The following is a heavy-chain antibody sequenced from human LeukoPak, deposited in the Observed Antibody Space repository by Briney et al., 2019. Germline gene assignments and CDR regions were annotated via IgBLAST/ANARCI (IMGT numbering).Heavy chain of an antibody. CDR1: GFTVSSNY. J-gene: IGHJ3*02. D-gene: IGHD6-19*01. CDR2: IYSGGST. Sequence: GGSLRLSCAASGFTVSSNYVSWVRQAPGKGLEWVSVIYSGGSTYYADSVKGRFTISRDNSKNTLYLQMNSLRAEDTAVYYCAREPIAVAGLGAFDIWGQGTMVTVSS. V-gene: IGHV3-66*01. CDR3: AREPIAVAGLGAFDI.